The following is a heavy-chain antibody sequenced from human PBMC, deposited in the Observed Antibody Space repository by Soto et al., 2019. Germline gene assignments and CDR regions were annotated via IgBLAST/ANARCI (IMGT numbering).Heavy chain of an antibody. CDR3: TRHYTGIQASGNGNNDI. CDR1: GFTFGDYA. V-gene: IGHV3-49*04. Sequence: GGSLRLSCVGSGFTFGDYAVSWVRQAPGKGLEWVGLIKTRPNRETTQYAASVQGRFAISRDDSRSIVYLQMNSPTADDTAVYYCTRHYTGIQASGNGNNDIWGRGTLVTVSS. CDR2: IKTRPNRETT. D-gene: IGHD6-13*01. J-gene: IGHJ4*02.